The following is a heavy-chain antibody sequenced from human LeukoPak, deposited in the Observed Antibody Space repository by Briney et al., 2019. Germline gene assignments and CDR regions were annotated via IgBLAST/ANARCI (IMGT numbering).Heavy chain of an antibody. J-gene: IGHJ4*02. CDR1: GGSITGHF. Sequence: SETLSLTCTVSGGSITGHFWSWIRQPPGKRLWWIGYVFNGVDTNYNPSLRSRVTVSLDPSRAQFSLRLSSVTASDTAIYYCASRPAGSTWYGVFDFWSQGTLVTVSS. CDR2: VFNGVDT. V-gene: IGHV4-59*11. D-gene: IGHD6-13*01. CDR3: ASRPAGSTWYGVFDF.